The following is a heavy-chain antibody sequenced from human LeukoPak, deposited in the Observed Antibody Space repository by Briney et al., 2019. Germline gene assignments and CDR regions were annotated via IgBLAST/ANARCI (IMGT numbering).Heavy chain of an antibody. CDR1: GFTFSTDA. Sequence: GGALRLSCAACGFTFSTDAMHGVGQGDGEGVESVSRTCHTADRYYPDSLKGEFTISIENGKRNLSLQMKNMGTGDTAVYSLYYYGSALLYFDYWGQGTLVTVSS. CDR2: TCHTADR. V-gene: IGHV3-13*03. J-gene: IGHJ4*02. D-gene: IGHD3-22*01. CDR3: YYYGSALLYFDY.